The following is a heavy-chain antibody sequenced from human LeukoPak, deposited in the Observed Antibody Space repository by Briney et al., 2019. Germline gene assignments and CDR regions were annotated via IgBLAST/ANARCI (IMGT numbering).Heavy chain of an antibody. J-gene: IGHJ4*02. CDR3: ARDQGSFDY. CDR1: GFTFSSYA. Sequence: GGSLRLSCAASGFTFSSYAMSWVRQAPGKGLEWVSTISVSGGNTYYADSVRGRFTISRDNAKNTLYLQMNSLRAEDTAVYYCARDQGSFDYWGQGTLVTVSS. V-gene: IGHV3-23*01. CDR2: ISVSGGNT.